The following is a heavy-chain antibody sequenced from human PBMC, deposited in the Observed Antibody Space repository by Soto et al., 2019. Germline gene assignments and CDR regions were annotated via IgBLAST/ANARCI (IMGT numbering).Heavy chain of an antibody. CDR1: GGTFSSYA. CDR2: IIPIFGTA. V-gene: IGHV1-69*13. J-gene: IGHJ6*02. D-gene: IGHD3-3*01. Sequence: GASVKVSCKASGGTFSSYAISWVRQAPGQGLEWMGGIIPIFGTANYAQKFQGRVTITADESTSTAYMELSSLRSEDTAVYYCASKNTIFGVVIPRYYGMDVWGQGTTVTVSS. CDR3: ASKNTIFGVVIPRYYGMDV.